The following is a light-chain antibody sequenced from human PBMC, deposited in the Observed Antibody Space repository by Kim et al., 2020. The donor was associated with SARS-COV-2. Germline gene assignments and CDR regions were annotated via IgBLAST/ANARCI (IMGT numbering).Light chain of an antibody. CDR2: AAS. V-gene: IGKV1-9*01. Sequence: SSVVGDRVTITCRASQDIKNYLAWYQQKPGRAPKLLIYAASTLQSGVPSRFSGSGSGTDFTLTISALQPEDFGDYHCQQFNSPYTFGQGTKVEIK. CDR1: QDIKNY. CDR3: QQFNSPYT. J-gene: IGKJ2*01.